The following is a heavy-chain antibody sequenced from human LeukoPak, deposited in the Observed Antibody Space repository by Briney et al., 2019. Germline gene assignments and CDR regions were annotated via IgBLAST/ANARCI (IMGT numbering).Heavy chain of an antibody. CDR1: GFTFTTYA. CDR2: ISNDGSNK. CDR3: AKLVWFGELLTHGPFDY. V-gene: IGHV3-30*04. Sequence: GGSLRLSCAASGFTFTTYAMHWVRQAPGKGLEWVAVISNDGSNKYYADSVKGRFTISRDNSKNTLYLQMNSLRAEDTAVYYCAKLVWFGELLTHGPFDYWGQGTLVTVSS. D-gene: IGHD3-10*01. J-gene: IGHJ4*02.